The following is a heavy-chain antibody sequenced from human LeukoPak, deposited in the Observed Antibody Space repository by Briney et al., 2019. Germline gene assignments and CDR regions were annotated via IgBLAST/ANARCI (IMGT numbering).Heavy chain of an antibody. Sequence: GGSLRLSCAASGFSFSDYYMSWIRQAPGKGLEWVSYISSSSSYTKYADSVKGRFTISRDDSKNTLYLQMNSLRAEDTAVYYCAKDLGRYRNNYFDYWGQGTLVTVSS. CDR1: GFSFSDYY. CDR3: AKDLGRYRNNYFDY. V-gene: IGHV3-11*05. J-gene: IGHJ4*02. CDR2: ISSSSSYT. D-gene: IGHD1-26*01.